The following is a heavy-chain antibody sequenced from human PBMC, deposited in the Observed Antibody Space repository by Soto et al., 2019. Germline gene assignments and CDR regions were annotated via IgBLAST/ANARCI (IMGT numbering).Heavy chain of an antibody. V-gene: IGHV3-23*01. Sequence: GALRLSCAASGFTFSSYAMSWVRQAPGKGLEWVSAISGSGGSTYYADSVKGRFTISRDNSKNTLYLQMNSLRAEDTAVYYCAKGVGATNYYYYGMDVWGQGTTVTVSS. CDR1: GFTFSSYA. D-gene: IGHD1-26*01. CDR3: AKGVGATNYYYYGMDV. J-gene: IGHJ6*02. CDR2: ISGSGGST.